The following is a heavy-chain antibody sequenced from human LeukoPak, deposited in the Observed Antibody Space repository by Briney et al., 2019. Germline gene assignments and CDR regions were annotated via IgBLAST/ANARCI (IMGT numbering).Heavy chain of an antibody. CDR3: ARHKDSSGYYYVYYYYGMDV. J-gene: IGHJ6*02. Sequence: SETLSLTCTVSGGSISSSSYYWGWIRQPPGKGLEWIGSIYYSGSTYYNPSLKSRVTISVDTSKNHFSLKLSSVTAADTAVYYCARHKDSSGYYYVYYYYGMDVWGQGTTVTVSS. CDR2: IYYSGST. D-gene: IGHD3-22*01. CDR1: GGSISSSSYY. V-gene: IGHV4-39*01.